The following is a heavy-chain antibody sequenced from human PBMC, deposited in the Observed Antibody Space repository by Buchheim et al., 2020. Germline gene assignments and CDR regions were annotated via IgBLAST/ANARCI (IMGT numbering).Heavy chain of an antibody. J-gene: IGHJ5*02. Sequence: EVQLVESGGGFVQPGGSLRLSCAASGFTFSSYDMHWVRQTTGKGLEWVSGIGTAGDTYYPGSVRGRFTISRENVKNSLSLQMNGLRAGDTAVYYCVRARYSSSWYDHWGQGTL. V-gene: IGHV3-13*01. D-gene: IGHD6-19*01. CDR1: GFTFSSYD. CDR2: IGTAGDT. CDR3: VRARYSSSWYDH.